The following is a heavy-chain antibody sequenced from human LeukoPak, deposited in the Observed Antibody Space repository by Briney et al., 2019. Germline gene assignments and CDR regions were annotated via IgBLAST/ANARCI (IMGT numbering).Heavy chain of an antibody. CDR1: GFPFSSHA. CDR2: ISISADMT. Sequence: PGGSLRLSCEVSGFPFSSHAMNWVRQAPGRGLEWVSGISISADMTYYADSVQGRFIISRDNSKNTLYLQMDSLRVEDTAVYYCANEEVPNDYWGQGTLVTVSS. D-gene: IGHD4/OR15-4a*01. V-gene: IGHV3-23*01. CDR3: ANEEVPNDY. J-gene: IGHJ4*02.